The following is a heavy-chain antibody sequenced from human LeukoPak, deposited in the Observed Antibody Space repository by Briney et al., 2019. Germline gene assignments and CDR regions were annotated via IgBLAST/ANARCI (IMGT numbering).Heavy chain of an antibody. J-gene: IGHJ3*02. CDR2: IYYSGGT. V-gene: IGHV4-59*08. D-gene: IGHD5-24*01. CDR1: GHSISSYY. CDR3: ARHVTISGPYDASDI. Sequence: SETLSLTCTVPGHSISSYYWSWIRPPPGKGLEWIGYIYYSGGTDYNPSLKSRVTISVDTSKNQFSLKLRSVTAADTAVYYCARHVTISGPYDASDIWGQGTMVTVSP.